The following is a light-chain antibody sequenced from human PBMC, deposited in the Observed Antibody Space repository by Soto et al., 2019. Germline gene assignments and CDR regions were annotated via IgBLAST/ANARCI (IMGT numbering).Light chain of an antibody. J-gene: IGKJ3*01. CDR3: HQFYSIPIT. Sequence: DIVMTQSPDSLAVSLGERATINCKSSQSVLYTSNNKNHLAWYQQKPGRPPKLLIYWASTRESGVPDRFSGSGSGTDFTLTISSLQAEDVAFYYCHQFYSIPITFGPGTKVDIK. CDR2: WAS. V-gene: IGKV4-1*01. CDR1: QSVLYTSNNKNH.